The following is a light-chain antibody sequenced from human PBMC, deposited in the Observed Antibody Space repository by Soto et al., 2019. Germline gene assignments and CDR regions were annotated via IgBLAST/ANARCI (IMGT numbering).Light chain of an antibody. Sequence: SYELTQPPSVSVGPGKTARITCGGNNIGSKSVHWYQQKPGQAPVLVIYYDNDRPSGIPERFSGSNSGNTATLTISRVEAGDEADYYCQVWDSSSDHVVFGGGTKLTVL. CDR3: QVWDSSSDHVV. CDR2: YDN. J-gene: IGLJ2*01. V-gene: IGLV3-21*04. CDR1: NIGSKS.